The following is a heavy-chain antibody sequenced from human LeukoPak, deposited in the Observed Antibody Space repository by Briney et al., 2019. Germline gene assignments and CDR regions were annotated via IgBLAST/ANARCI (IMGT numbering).Heavy chain of an antibody. CDR2: ISGSGRRT. J-gene: IGHJ3*02. CDR3: AKDKGRITLAAPKDAFDM. V-gene: IGHV3-23*01. CDR1: GFTSTRSG. Sequence: GGSLRLSCAASGFTSTRSGMTWVRQAPGKGLEWVSAISGSGRRTYYAESVRGRFTISRDNSKNTLYLQMNSLRAEDTAIYYCAKDKGRITLAAPKDAFDMWGQGTKVTVTS. D-gene: IGHD1-20*01.